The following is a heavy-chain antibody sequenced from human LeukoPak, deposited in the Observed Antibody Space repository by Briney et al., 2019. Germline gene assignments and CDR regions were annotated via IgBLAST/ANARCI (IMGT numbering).Heavy chain of an antibody. CDR3: ARVGAEWEPNWFAP. V-gene: IGHV4-59*01. CDR1: GGSISSYY. CDR2: IYYSGNT. D-gene: IGHD1-26*01. J-gene: IGHJ5*02. Sequence: SETLSLTCTVSGGSISSYYWSWIRHPPGKGLGWIGYIYYSGNTNYNPSPKRRVTISVDTSKNQFSLKLSSVTAADTAVYYCARVGAEWEPNWFAPWGQGTVVSVSS.